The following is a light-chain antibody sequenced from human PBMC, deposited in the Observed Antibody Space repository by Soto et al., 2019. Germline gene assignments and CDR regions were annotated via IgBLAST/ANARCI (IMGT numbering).Light chain of an antibody. CDR1: SSDVGAYNL. V-gene: IGLV2-23*01. CDR3: CSYAGSRTFV. J-gene: IGLJ3*02. CDR2: EGT. Sequence: QSALTQPASVSGSPGQSITVSCTGTSSDVGAYNLVSWYQQYPGKDPRLIIYEGTKRPSGISHRFSGSKSDNTASLTISGLRAEDEAQYHCCSYAGSRTFVFGGGTKVTVL.